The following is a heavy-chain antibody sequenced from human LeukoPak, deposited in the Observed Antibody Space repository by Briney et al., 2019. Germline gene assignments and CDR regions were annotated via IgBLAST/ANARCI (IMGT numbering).Heavy chain of an antibody. D-gene: IGHD1-14*01. Sequence: PAGGSLRLSCAASGFIVSGNHMNWVRLAPGKGLEWVSIVYSVGATHYEDSVKGRFTISRDDSKNIVYLQMNNLRSEDTAVYFCATERPGSRTLDSWGQGTLVTVPS. CDR2: VYSVGAT. V-gene: IGHV3-66*01. CDR1: GFIVSGNH. CDR3: ATERPGSRTLDS. J-gene: IGHJ4*02.